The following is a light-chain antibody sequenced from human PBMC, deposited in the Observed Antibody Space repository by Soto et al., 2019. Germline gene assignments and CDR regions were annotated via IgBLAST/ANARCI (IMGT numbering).Light chain of an antibody. CDR2: AAS. CDR1: QSISSY. CDR3: QHIYSIPIT. Sequence: DIQMTQSPSSLSASVGDRVTITCRASQSISSYLNWFQQKPGKAPNLLIYAASSLQSGVPSRFSGSGSGTHFTLTISNLQPEDFATYYCQHIYSIPITFGQGTRLEIK. J-gene: IGKJ5*01. V-gene: IGKV1-39*01.